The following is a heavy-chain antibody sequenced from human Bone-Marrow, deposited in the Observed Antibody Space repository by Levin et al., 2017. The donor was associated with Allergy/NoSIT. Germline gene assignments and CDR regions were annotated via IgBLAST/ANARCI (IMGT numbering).Heavy chain of an antibody. Sequence: SQTLSLTCTVSGGSIRSGGYYWSWIRQHPGTGLEWIGYIYDSGSTSYNPSLESRVAISVDTSKNQFYLKLTSLTAADTAVYYCARIPDTTSEFDYWGQGTLVTVSS. D-gene: IGHD5-18*01. CDR3: ARIPDTTSEFDY. CDR2: IYDSGST. CDR1: GGSIRSGGYY. J-gene: IGHJ4*02. V-gene: IGHV4-31*03.